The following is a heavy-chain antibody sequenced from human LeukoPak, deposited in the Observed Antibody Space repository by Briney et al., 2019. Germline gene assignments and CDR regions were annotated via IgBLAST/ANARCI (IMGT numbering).Heavy chain of an antibody. V-gene: IGHV3-7*01. CDR3: ASGEQLVYASHFDY. CDR1: GFTFTMFG. J-gene: IGHJ4*02. D-gene: IGHD6-13*01. CDR2: IKQDGSEK. Sequence: PGGSLRLSCAASGFTFTMFGMNWVRQAPGKGLEWVANIKQDGSEKYYVDSVKGRFTISRDNAKNSLYLQMNSLRAEDTAVYYCASGEQLVYASHFDYWGQGTLVTVSS.